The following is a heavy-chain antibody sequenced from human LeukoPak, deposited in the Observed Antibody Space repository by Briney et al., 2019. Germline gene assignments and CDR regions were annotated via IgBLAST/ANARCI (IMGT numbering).Heavy chain of an antibody. D-gene: IGHD3-3*01. CDR2: IYSSGST. J-gene: IGHJ3*02. Sequence: SETLSLTCSVSGGSISSYYWSWIRQPAGKGLEWIGRIYSSGSTNYNPSLKSRVTISVDTSKNQFSLKLSSVTAADTAVYYCATHYDFWSGYRHDAFDIWGQGTMVTVSS. CDR3: ATHYDFWSGYRHDAFDI. V-gene: IGHV4-4*07. CDR1: GGSISSYY.